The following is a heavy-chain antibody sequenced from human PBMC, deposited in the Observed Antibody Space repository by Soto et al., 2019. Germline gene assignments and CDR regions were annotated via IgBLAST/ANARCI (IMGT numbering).Heavy chain of an antibody. CDR1: GFTFSSYA. CDR2: ISSNGGST. CDR3: VKGSGYYYDSSGYYKPHEYYGMDV. Sequence: PGGSLRLSCSASGFTFSSYAMHWVRQAPGKGLEYVSAISSNGGSTYYADSVKGRFTISRDNSKNTLYLQMSSLRAEDTAVYYCVKGSGYYYDSSGYYKPHEYYGMDVWGQGTTVTVSS. D-gene: IGHD3-22*01. V-gene: IGHV3-64D*06. J-gene: IGHJ6*02.